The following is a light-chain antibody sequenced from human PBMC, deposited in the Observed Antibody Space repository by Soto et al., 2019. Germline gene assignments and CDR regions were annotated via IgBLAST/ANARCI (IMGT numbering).Light chain of an antibody. Sequence: DIVMTQSPDSLAVSLGERATINCKSSQSVLYSSNNKNYLAWYQQKPGQPPKLLIYWASTRESGVPDRFSGSGSGTDFTLTIISLQAEDVAVDDCQQYYSTPLTFGGGTKVEIK. V-gene: IGKV4-1*01. CDR2: WAS. J-gene: IGKJ4*01. CDR3: QQYYSTPLT. CDR1: QSVLYSSNNKNY.